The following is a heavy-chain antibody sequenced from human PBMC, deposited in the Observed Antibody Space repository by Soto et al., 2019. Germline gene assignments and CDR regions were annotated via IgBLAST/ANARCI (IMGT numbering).Heavy chain of an antibody. CDR2: IYYSGST. D-gene: IGHD2-2*01. CDR1: GGSISSGGYY. V-gene: IGHV4-31*03. J-gene: IGHJ6*02. CDR3: ARDRCSSTSCYHYYYYGMDV. Sequence: SETLSLTCTVSGGSISSGGYYWSWIRQHPGKGLEWIGYIYYSGSTYYNPSLKSRVTISVDTSKNQFSLKLSSVTAADTAVYYCARDRCSSTSCYHYYYYGMDVWGQGTTVT.